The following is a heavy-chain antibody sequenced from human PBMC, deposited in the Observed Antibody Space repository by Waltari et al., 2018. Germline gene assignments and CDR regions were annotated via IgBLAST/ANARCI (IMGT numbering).Heavy chain of an antibody. V-gene: IGHV4-34*01. J-gene: IGHJ4*02. D-gene: IGHD3-10*01. CDR2: INHSGST. CDR3: ARQVLLWFGELLFFDY. CDR1: GGSFSGYY. Sequence: QVQLQQWGAGLLKPSETLSLTCAVYGGSFSGYYWRWIRQPPGKGLEWIGEINHSGSTNYNPSLKSRVTISVDTSKNQFSLKLSSVTAADTAVYYCARQVLLWFGELLFFDYWGRGTLVTVSS.